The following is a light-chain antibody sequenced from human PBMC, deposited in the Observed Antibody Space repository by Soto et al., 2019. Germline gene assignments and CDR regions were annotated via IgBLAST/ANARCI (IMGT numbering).Light chain of an antibody. V-gene: IGLV2-14*01. CDR3: SSYTSSSTLGV. CDR1: SSDVGGYNY. Sequence: QSVLTQPASVSGSPGQSITISCTGTSSDVGGYNYVSWYQQYPGKAPKLIIYDVSNRPSGVSDRFSASKSGNTASLTISGLQAEDEADYYCSSYTSSSTLGVFGTGTKV. J-gene: IGLJ1*01. CDR2: DVS.